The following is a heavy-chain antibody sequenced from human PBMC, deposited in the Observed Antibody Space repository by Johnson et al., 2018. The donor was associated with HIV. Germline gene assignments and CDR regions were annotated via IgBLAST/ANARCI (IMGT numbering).Heavy chain of an antibody. V-gene: IGHV3-9*01. CDR1: GFTFDDYA. D-gene: IGHD5-18*01. Sequence: EVQVLEYGGGLVQPGRSLRLSCAASGFTFDDYAMHWVRQAPGKGLEWVSGISWNSGSIGYADSVKGRFTISRDNAKNSLYLQMNSLRAEDTALYYCARVKGYGIPNSFDIWGQGTMVTVSS. CDR2: ISWNSGSI. CDR3: ARVKGYGIPNSFDI. J-gene: IGHJ3*02.